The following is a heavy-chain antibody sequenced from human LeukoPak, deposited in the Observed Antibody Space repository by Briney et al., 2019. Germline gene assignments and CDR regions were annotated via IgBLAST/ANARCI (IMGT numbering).Heavy chain of an antibody. D-gene: IGHD2-2*01. Sequence: PGRSLRLSCTASGFTFGDYAMSWVRQAPGKGLEXXXFIRSKAYGGTTEYAASVKGRFTISRDDSKSIAYLQMNSLKTEDTAVYYCTRATLRGTSCYPWGQGTLVTVSS. V-gene: IGHV3-49*04. CDR1: GFTFGDYA. CDR2: IRSKAYGGTT. J-gene: IGHJ5*02. CDR3: TRATLRGTSCYP.